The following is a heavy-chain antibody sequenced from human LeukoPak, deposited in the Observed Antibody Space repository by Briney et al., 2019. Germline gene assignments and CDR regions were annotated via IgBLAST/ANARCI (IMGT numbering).Heavy chain of an antibody. J-gene: IGHJ3*02. Sequence: GGSLRLSCAASEFTVSSNYMSWVRQAPGKGLEWVSVIYSSGITYYADSVKGRFTISRDISQNTVYLQMNSLRAEDTAVYYCAKDQVISGSEASDIWGQGTMVTVSS. CDR1: EFTVSSNY. CDR3: AKDQVISGSEASDI. CDR2: IYSSGIT. D-gene: IGHD2-21*01. V-gene: IGHV3-66*01.